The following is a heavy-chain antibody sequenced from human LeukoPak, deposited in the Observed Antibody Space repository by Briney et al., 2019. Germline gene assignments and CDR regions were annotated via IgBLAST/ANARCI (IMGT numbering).Heavy chain of an antibody. CDR1: GFTFSDYY. J-gene: IGHJ4*02. V-gene: IGHV3-11*04. CDR3: ARVPGSRSPYYFDS. Sequence: GSLRLSCAASGFTFSDYYMSWVRQAPGKGLEWVSYISSGGATIKYAESVKGRFTISRDNAKNSLYLQMSSVRVEDTAVYYCARVPGSRSPYYFDSWGQGALVTVSP. D-gene: IGHD1-26*01. CDR2: ISSGGATI.